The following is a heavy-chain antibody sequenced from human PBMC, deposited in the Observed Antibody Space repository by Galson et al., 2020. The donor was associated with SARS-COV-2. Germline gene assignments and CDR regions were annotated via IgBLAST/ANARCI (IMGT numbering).Heavy chain of an antibody. CDR3: ARDPAPLYGDNYYYGMDV. V-gene: IGHV4-59*01. J-gene: IGHJ6*02. CDR2: ISYSGSA. CDR1: DSPMSSYY. D-gene: IGHD4-17*01. Sequence: ETSATLPLTCSVSDSPMSSYYWSWIRQPPGKGLEWIGYISYSGSANYNLSLRSRVTISVDLSKNQFSLKVTSVTAADTAVYYCARDPAPLYGDNYYYGMDVWGRGTTVTVSS.